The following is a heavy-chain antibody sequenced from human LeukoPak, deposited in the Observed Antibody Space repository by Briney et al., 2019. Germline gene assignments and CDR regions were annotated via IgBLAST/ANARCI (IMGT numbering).Heavy chain of an antibody. J-gene: IGHJ1*01. Sequence: GGSLRLSCAASGFTFSSYAMSWVRQAPGKGLEWVSAISGSGGSTYYADSVKGRFTISRDNSKNTLYLQMNSLRAEDTALYYCAKGPYSSGWYQYFQHWGQGTLVTVSS. CDR2: ISGSGGST. CDR3: AKGPYSSGWYQYFQH. V-gene: IGHV3-23*01. CDR1: GFTFSSYA. D-gene: IGHD6-19*01.